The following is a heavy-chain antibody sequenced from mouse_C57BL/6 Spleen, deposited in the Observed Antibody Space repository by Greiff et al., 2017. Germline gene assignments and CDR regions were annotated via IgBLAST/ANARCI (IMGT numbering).Heavy chain of an antibody. J-gene: IGHJ1*03. CDR1: GYSFTGYY. CDR3: AGDYDGNWYFEV. V-gene: IGHV1-42*01. D-gene: IGHD2-4*01. CDR2: INPSTGGT. Sequence: VQLQQSGPELVKPGASVKISCKASGYSFTGYYMNWVKQSPEKSLEWIGEINPSTGGTTYNQKFKAKATLTVDKSSSTAYMQLKSLTSEDSAVYYCAGDYDGNWYFEVWGTGTTVTVSS.